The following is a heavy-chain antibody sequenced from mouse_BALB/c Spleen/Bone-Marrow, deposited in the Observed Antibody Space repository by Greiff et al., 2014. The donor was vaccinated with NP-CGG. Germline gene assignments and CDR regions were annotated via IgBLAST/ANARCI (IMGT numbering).Heavy chain of an antibody. CDR3: AGNGYYGWMTY. D-gene: IGHD1-2*01. CDR2: INPDSRTI. Sequence: EVMLVESGGGLVQPGGSLKLSCAASGFDFSGYWMTWVRQAPGKGLEWIGEINPDSRTINYKPSLKEKFIMSRDNAKNTLYLQMSKVRSEDTALYYCAGNGYYGWMTYWGQGTLVTVSA. V-gene: IGHV4-1*02. J-gene: IGHJ3*01. CDR1: GFDFSGYW.